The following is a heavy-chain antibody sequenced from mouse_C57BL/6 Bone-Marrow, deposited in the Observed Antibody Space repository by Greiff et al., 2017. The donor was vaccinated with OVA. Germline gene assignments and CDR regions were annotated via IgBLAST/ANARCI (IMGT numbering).Heavy chain of an antibody. CDR1: GYTFTNYW. J-gene: IGHJ1*03. V-gene: IGHV1-63*01. CDR3: ARGGLLFYWYFDV. CDR2: IYPGGGYT. D-gene: IGHD2-1*01. Sequence: QVQLQQPGAELVRPGTSVKMSCKASGYTFTNYWIGWAKQRPGHGLEWIGDIYPGGGYTNYNEKFKGKATLTADKSSSTAYMQFSSLTSEDSAIYDCARGGLLFYWYFDVWGTGTTVTVSS.